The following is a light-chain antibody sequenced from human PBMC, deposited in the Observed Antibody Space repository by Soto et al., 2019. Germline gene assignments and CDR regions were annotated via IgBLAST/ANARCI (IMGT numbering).Light chain of an antibody. CDR1: QSVSTN. J-gene: IGKJ1*01. CDR2: GAS. V-gene: IGKV3-15*01. Sequence: EIVMTQSPATLSVSPGERVTLSCSASQSVSTNLAWYQQTPGQAPRLLISGASTRASDIPARFSGYGSGTDFTLTISSLQSEDFAVYYCQQYNNWQTFGQGTKVEVK. CDR3: QQYNNWQT.